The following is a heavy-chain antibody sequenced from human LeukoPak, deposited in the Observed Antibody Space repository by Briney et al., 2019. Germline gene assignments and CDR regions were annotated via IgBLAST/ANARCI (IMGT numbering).Heavy chain of an antibody. CDR3: ARGPYYYGSGRSLDY. Sequence: SGTLSLTCAVSGGSISSSNWWSWVCQPPGKGLEWIGEIYHSGSTNYNPSLKSRATISVDTSKNQFSLRLSSVTAADTAVYYCARGPYYYGSGRSLDYWGQGTLVTVSS. V-gene: IGHV4-4*02. CDR1: GGSISSSNW. J-gene: IGHJ4*02. D-gene: IGHD3-10*01. CDR2: IYHSGST.